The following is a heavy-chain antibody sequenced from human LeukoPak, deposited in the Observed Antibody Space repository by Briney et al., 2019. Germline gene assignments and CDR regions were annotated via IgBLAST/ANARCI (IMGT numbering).Heavy chain of an antibody. Sequence: GASVKVSCKASGYTFTGYYMHWVRQAPGQGLEWMGWINPNSGDTDYAQKLQGRVTMTRDTSISTAYMELSRLKSDDTAVYYCAASYDFWGGYLNHDYWGQGTLVTVSS. J-gene: IGHJ4*02. CDR2: INPNSGDT. CDR1: GYTFTGYY. CDR3: AASYDFWGGYLNHDY. V-gene: IGHV1-2*02. D-gene: IGHD3-3*01.